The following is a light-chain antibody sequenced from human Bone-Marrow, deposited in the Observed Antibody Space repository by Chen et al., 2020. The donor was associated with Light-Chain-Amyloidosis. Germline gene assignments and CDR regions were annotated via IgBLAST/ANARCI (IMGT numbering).Light chain of an antibody. Sequence: QAALTQPASVSGSPGQQITISCTGTSSDVGSYDLVSWYQPHPGKAPKLMIYEVSKRPSGVSNRLSGSKSGNAASLTISGLQAEDEADYYCCSYAGSTTYVLFGGGTKLTVL. J-gene: IGLJ2*01. CDR1: SSDVGSYDL. CDR3: CSYAGSTTYVL. V-gene: IGLV2-23*02. CDR2: EVS.